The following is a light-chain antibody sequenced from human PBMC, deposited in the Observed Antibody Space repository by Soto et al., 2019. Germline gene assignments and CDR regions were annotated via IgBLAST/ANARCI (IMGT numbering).Light chain of an antibody. Sequence: QSALTQPPSASGSPGQSVTISCTGTSSDVGFYNHVSWYQQLPGKAPKLMIYEVSKRPSGVPDRFSGFKSGNTASLTVSGLQAEDEADYYCSSFAGSNTVGVFGGGTKLTVL. V-gene: IGLV2-8*01. J-gene: IGLJ3*02. CDR3: SSFAGSNTVGV. CDR2: EVS. CDR1: SSDVGFYNH.